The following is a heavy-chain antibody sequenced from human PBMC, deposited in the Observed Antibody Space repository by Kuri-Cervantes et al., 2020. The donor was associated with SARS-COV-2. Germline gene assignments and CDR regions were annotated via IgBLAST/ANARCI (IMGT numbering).Heavy chain of an antibody. Sequence: GGSLRLSCAASGFTFSSYSMNWVRQAPGKGLEWVSSISSSSSYIYYADSVKGRFTISRDNAKNSLYLQMNSLRAEDTAVYYCARDRDDYAWGSYRNFDYWGQGTLVTVSS. J-gene: IGHJ4*02. V-gene: IGHV3-21*01. CDR2: ISSSSSYI. CDR3: ARDRDDYAWGSYRNFDY. CDR1: GFTFSSYS. D-gene: IGHD3-16*02.